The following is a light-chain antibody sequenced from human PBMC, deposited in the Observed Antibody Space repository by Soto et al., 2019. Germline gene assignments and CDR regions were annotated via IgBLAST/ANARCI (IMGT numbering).Light chain of an antibody. Sequence: DIQITQSPSTLSASVGVGVTITCRASETITTSLAWYQQQPGTAPKVLIYDASTLESGDPSRFSGSGSGTEFALSISTLQPADFATYYCPQYGYYPRTFGQGTKV. V-gene: IGKV1-5*01. CDR3: PQYGYYPRT. CDR2: DAS. CDR1: ETITTS. J-gene: IGKJ1*01.